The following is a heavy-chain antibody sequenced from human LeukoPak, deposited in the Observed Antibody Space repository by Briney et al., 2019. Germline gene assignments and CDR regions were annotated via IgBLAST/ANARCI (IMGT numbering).Heavy chain of an antibody. D-gene: IGHD5-24*01. Sequence: GGSLRLSCVASGFSFGSYWMAWVRQAPGEGLEWVANMKHDGIEKYHVDSVKGRFTISRDNTKNSLYLHMSSLRVEDTAVYYCAREGREGYNYPALDFWGQGILVTVSS. CDR1: GFSFGSYW. CDR2: MKHDGIEK. V-gene: IGHV3-7*05. CDR3: AREGREGYNYPALDF. J-gene: IGHJ4*02.